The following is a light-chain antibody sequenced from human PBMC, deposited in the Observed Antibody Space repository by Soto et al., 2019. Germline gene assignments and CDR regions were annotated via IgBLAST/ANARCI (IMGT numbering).Light chain of an antibody. CDR1: QWVSTSQ. Sequence: ETVLTQYPGTLSLSQGDRATLSCRASQWVSTSQLNWYQQKPGQAPRLLIYGASNRAPGIPDRFSGSGSGTDFTLTISSLEPEHFAVYYCQQRSNWPITFGQGKRLAIK. J-gene: IGKJ5*01. CDR3: QQRSNWPIT. V-gene: IGKV3D-20*02. CDR2: GAS.